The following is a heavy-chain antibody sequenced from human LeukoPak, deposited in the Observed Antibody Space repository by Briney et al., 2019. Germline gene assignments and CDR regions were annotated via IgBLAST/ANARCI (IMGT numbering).Heavy chain of an antibody. J-gene: IGHJ4*02. CDR3: ARDYFSDYVFDF. V-gene: IGHV1-18*01. CDR2: TSADNGHT. D-gene: IGHD3-10*02. Sequence: ASVKVFCKASGYTFTSYGISWVRQAPGQGLEWMGFTSADNGHTNYVQKFQGRVTMTTDTSTNTAYMELRSLRFDDTAMYYCARDYFSDYVFDFWGQGTLITVSS. CDR1: GYTFTSYG.